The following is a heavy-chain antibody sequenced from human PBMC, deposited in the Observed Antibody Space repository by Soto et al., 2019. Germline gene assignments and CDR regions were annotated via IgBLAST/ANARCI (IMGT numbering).Heavy chain of an antibody. V-gene: IGHV4-59*01. Sequence: PSETLSLTCTVSGGSISSYYWSWIRQPPGKGLEWIGYIYYSGSTSYNPSLKSRVTISVDTSKNQFSLKLSSVTAADTAVYYCARASVRFLENWFDPWGQGTLVTVSS. CDR1: GGSISSYY. CDR3: ARASVRFLENWFDP. J-gene: IGHJ5*02. D-gene: IGHD3-3*01. CDR2: IYYSGST.